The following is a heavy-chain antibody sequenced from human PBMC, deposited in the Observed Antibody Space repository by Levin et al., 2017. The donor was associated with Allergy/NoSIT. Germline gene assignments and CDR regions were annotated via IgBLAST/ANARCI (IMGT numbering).Heavy chain of an antibody. CDR3: AREFDY. CDR1: GFTVSSNY. Sequence: LSLTCAASGFTVSSNYMSWVRQAPGKGLEWVSIIYSGGSTDYADSVKGRFTISRDNSKNTLYLQMNSLRAEDTAVYYCAREFDYWGQGTLVTVSS. CDR2: IYSGGST. V-gene: IGHV3-53*01. J-gene: IGHJ4*02.